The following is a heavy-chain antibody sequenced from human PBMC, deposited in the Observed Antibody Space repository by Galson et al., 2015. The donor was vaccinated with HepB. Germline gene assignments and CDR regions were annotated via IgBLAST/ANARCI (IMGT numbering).Heavy chain of an antibody. D-gene: IGHD2-2*01. CDR3: ARDWGIVVVPAAPSIFDY. Sequence: SLRLSCAASGFTFSSYSMNWVRQAPGKGLEWVSSISSSSSYIYYADSVKGRFTISRDNAKNSLYLQMNSLRAEDTAVYYCARDWGIVVVPAAPSIFDYWGQGTLVTVSS. CDR1: GFTFSSYS. V-gene: IGHV3-21*01. CDR2: ISSSSSYI. J-gene: IGHJ4*02.